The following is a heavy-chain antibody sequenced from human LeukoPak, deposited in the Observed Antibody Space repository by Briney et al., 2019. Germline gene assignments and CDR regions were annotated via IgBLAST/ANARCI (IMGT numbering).Heavy chain of an antibody. J-gene: IGHJ4*02. CDR3: AKGAYDYIEIAYFDY. CDR1: GFSFNNYA. V-gene: IGHV3-23*01. CDR2: IIGSSGST. Sequence: GGSLRLSCVASGFSFNNYAMNWVRQAPGKGLEWVSLIIGSSGSTFYADSVKGRFTISRDKSRNTLYLQMNSLRAEDTAVYYCAKGAYDYIEIAYFDYWGQGSLVTVSS. D-gene: IGHD5-12*01.